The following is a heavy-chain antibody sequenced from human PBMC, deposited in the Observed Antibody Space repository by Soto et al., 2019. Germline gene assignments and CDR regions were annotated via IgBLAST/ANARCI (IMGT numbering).Heavy chain of an antibody. D-gene: IGHD2-15*01. CDR2: IYHSGST. J-gene: IGHJ5*02. V-gene: IGHV4-4*02. CDR1: DGSISTDNW. CDR3: ARGTGYCSGGSCYNYFDP. Sequence: QVQVQESGPGLVKPSGTLSLTCAVSDGSISTDNWWTWVRQPPGKGLDWIGEIYHSGSTNYNPSLKIRVTISVDKSKNPFSLKLTSVTAADTAVYYCARGTGYCSGGSCYNYFDPWGQGTLVTVSS.